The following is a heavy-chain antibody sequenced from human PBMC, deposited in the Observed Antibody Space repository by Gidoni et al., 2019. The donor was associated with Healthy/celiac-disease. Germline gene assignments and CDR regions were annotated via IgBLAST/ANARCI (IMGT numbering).Heavy chain of an antibody. J-gene: IGHJ4*02. CDR3: ASQGYSEYQLLDPHFDY. V-gene: IGHV4-39*01. CDR2: IYYSGST. CDR1: GGSISSSSYY. D-gene: IGHD2-2*01. Sequence: QLQLQESGPGLVKPSETLSPTCTVSGGSISSSSYYWGWIRPPPGKGLEWIGSIYYSGSTYYNPSLKSRVTISVDTSKNQFSLKLSSVTAADTAVYYCASQGYSEYQLLDPHFDYWGQGTLVTVSS.